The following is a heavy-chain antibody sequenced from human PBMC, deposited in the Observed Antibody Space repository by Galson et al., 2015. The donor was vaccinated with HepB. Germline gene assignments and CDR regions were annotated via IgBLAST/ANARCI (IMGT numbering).Heavy chain of an antibody. D-gene: IGHD3-3*01. CDR3: ARDVGAWDYDFITNWFDP. J-gene: IGHJ5*02. Sequence: SLRLSCAASGFTFSSYWMHWVRQAPGKGLVWVSRINSDGSSTSYADSVKGRFTISRDNAKNTLYLQMNSLRAEDTAVYYCARDVGAWDYDFITNWFDPWGQGTLVTFSS. CDR2: INSDGSST. CDR1: GFTFSSYW. V-gene: IGHV3-74*01.